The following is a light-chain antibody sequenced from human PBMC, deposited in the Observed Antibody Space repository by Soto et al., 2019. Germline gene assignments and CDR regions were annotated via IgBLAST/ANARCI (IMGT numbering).Light chain of an antibody. J-gene: IGKJ2*01. CDR1: QTISSN. CDR3: HQYDHWPS. V-gene: IGKV3-15*01. CDR2: GAV. Sequence: EIVMTQSPATLSGSPGGRATLSCRASQTISSNLAWYQLRPGRAPRLLIYGAVTRAADIPARFSGSGSGTEFTLTSSSLQSEDFAVYYCHQYDHWPSFGQGTKLEI.